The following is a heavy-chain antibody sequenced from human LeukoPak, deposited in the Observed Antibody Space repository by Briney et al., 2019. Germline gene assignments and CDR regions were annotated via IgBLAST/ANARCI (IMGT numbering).Heavy chain of an antibody. CDR1: GGTFSSYA. Sequence: SVKVSCKASGGTFSSYAISWVRQAPGQGLEWMGGIVPIFGTANYAQKLQGRVTMTTDTSTSTAYMELRSLRSDDTAVYYCARAGSYGWDDAFDIWGQGTMVTVSS. CDR3: ARAGSYGWDDAFDI. J-gene: IGHJ3*02. CDR2: IVPIFGTA. D-gene: IGHD1-26*01. V-gene: IGHV1-69*05.